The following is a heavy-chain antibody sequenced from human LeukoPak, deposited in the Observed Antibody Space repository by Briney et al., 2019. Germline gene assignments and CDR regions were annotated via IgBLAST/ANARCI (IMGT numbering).Heavy chain of an antibody. CDR1: GFTFNSYS. CDR3: ARDRRYRTSDDCYRWFHY. CDR2: ISHTSEST. Sequence: PGGSLRLSCAASGFTFNSYSMSWVRQAPGKGLEWVSYISHTSESTYYADSVRGRFSISRDDAKSSLYLQMNSLRDEDTAVYYCARDRRYRTSDDCYRWFHYWGQGTLVIVSS. J-gene: IGHJ4*02. D-gene: IGHD2-8*01. V-gene: IGHV3-48*02.